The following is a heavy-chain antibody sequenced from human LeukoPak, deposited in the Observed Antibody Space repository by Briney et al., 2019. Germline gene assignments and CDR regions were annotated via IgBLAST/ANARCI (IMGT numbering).Heavy chain of an antibody. CDR2: ISSSSSYI. CDR1: GFTFSSYS. D-gene: IGHD3-9*01. V-gene: IGHV3-21*01. J-gene: IGHJ4*02. CDR3: ARDRNNFDWLTY. Sequence: GGSLRLSCAASGFTFSSYSMNWVRQAPGKGLEWVSSISSSSSYIYYADSVKGRFTISRDNAKNSLYLQMNSLRAEDTAVYYCARDRNNFDWLTYWGQGTLVTVSS.